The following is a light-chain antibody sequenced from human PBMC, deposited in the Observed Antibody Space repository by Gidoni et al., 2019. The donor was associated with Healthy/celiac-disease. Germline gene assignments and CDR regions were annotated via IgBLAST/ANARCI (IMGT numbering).Light chain of an antibody. V-gene: IGKV4-1*01. CDR1: QSVLYSSNNKNY. Sequence: DIVMNQSTDSLEVSLGERATINCKSSQSVLYSSNNKNYLAWYQQKPGQPPKLLIYWASTRESGVPDRFSGSGSGTDFTLTISSLQAEDVAVYYCQQYYSTPYTFGQGTKLEIK. CDR3: QQYYSTPYT. J-gene: IGKJ2*01. CDR2: WAS.